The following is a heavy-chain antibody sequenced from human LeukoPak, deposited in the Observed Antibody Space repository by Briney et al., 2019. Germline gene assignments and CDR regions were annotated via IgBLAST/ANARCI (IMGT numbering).Heavy chain of an antibody. CDR1: GYTFTGYY. D-gene: IGHD6-19*01. J-gene: IGHJ5*02. CDR3: ARGRNIAVAGTRWFDP. CDR2: INPNSGGT. V-gene: IGHV1-2*02. Sequence: ASVKVSCKASGYTFTGYYMHWVRQAPGQGLELMGWINPNSGGTNYAQKFQGRVTMTRDTSISTAYMELSRLRSDDTAVYYCARGRNIAVAGTRWFDPWGQGTLVTVSS.